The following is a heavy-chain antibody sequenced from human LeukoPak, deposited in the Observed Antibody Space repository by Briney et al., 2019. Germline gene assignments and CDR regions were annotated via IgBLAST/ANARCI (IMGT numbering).Heavy chain of an antibody. CDR3: ARGHSSGWYSGAVEGY. J-gene: IGHJ4*02. V-gene: IGHV3-21*01. Sequence: GGSLRLSCAASGFTFSSYSMNWVRQAPGKGLEWVSSISSSSSYIYYADSVKGRFTISRDNAKNSLYLQMNSLRAEDTAVYYCARGHSSGWYSGAVEGYWGQGTLVTVSS. CDR1: GFTFSSYS. D-gene: IGHD6-19*01. CDR2: ISSSSSYI.